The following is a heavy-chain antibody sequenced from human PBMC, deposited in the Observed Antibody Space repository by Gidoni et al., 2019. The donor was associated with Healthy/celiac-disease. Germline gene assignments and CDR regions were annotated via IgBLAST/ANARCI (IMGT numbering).Heavy chain of an antibody. CDR3: ARRRYYGSGDDY. V-gene: IGHV4-34*01. J-gene: IGHJ4*02. D-gene: IGHD3-10*01. Sequence: QVQLQQWGAGLLKPSETLSPTCAVYGGSFSGYYWSWIRQPPGKGLEWIGEINHSGSTNYNPSLKSRVTISVDTSKNQFSLKLSSVTAADTAVYYCARRRYYGSGDDYWGQGTLVTVSS. CDR2: INHSGST. CDR1: GGSFSGYY.